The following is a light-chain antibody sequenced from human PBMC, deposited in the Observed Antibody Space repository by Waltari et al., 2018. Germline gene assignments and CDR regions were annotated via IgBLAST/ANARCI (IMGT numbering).Light chain of an antibody. CDR1: QILSSY. V-gene: IGKV3-11*02. J-gene: IGKJ2*01. Sequence: EIVLTQSPATLSLSPGESASLSCRANQILSSYLAWYQQKPGQTPRLLIYDASKRATGVPARFSGSGSERDFTLTISSLEPEDFAVYYCQQRSSWPPLYTFGQGTKLEIK. CDR3: QQRSSWPPLYT. CDR2: DAS.